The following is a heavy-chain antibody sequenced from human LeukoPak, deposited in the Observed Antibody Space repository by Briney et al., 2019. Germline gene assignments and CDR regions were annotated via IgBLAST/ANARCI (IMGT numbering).Heavy chain of an antibody. CDR1: GFTFSSYD. CDR3: ARATVTYYYDSSGLTPASAFDI. V-gene: IGHV3-13*01. J-gene: IGHJ3*02. D-gene: IGHD3-22*01. CDR2: LVTAGDT. Sequence: GGSLRLSCAASGFTFSSYDMHWVRQATGKGLEWVSALVTAGDTYYPGSVKGRFTISRENAKNSLYLQMNSLRAGDTAVYYCARATVTYYYDSSGLTPASAFDIWGQGTMVTVSS.